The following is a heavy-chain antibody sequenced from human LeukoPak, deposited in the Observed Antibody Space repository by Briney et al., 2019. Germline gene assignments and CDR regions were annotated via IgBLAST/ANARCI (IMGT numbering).Heavy chain of an antibody. CDR3: ARDPFIVVVPAAIGDWFDP. D-gene: IGHD2-2*01. J-gene: IGHJ5*02. CDR1: GGTFSSYA. Sequence: SVKVSCKASGGTFSSYAISWVRQAPGQGLEWMGGIIPIFGTANYAQKFQGRVTMTTDTSTSTAYMELRSLRSDDTAVYYCARDPFIVVVPAAIGDWFDPWGQGTLVTVSS. CDR2: IIPIFGTA. V-gene: IGHV1-69*05.